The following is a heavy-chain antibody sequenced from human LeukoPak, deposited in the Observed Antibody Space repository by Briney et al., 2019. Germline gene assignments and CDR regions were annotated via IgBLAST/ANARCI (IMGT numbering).Heavy chain of an antibody. CDR1: GFTVSSNY. V-gene: IGHV3-66*01. J-gene: IGHJ4*02. CDR3: ARELWRYSYGGIDY. Sequence: PGGSLRLSCAASGFTVSSNYMSWVRQAPGKGLEWVSVIYSGGSTYYADSVKGRFTISRDNSKNTLCLQMNSLRAEDTAVYYCARELWRYSYGGIDYWGQGTLVTVSS. D-gene: IGHD5-18*01. CDR2: IYSGGST.